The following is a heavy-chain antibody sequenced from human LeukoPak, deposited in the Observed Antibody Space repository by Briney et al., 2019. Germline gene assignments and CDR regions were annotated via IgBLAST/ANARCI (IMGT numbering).Heavy chain of an antibody. Sequence: GGSLRLSCAASGFTFSSYEMNWVRQAPGKGLEWVSYISSSGSTIYYADSAKGRFTISRDNAKNSLYLQMNSLRAEDTAVYYCARDPPYGSGINWGQGTTVTVSS. CDR3: ARDPPYGSGIN. D-gene: IGHD3-10*01. CDR2: ISSSGSTI. V-gene: IGHV3-48*03. J-gene: IGHJ6*02. CDR1: GFTFSSYE.